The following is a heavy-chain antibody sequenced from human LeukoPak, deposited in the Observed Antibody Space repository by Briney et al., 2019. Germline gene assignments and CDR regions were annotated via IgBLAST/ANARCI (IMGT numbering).Heavy chain of an antibody. CDR2: INHSGST. D-gene: IGHD2/OR15-2a*01. J-gene: IGHJ4*02. Sequence: SETLSLTCAVYGGSFSDYYWSWIRQPPGKGLEYIGEINHSGSTNYNPSLKSRVTISVDTSKNQFSLKLSSVTAADTAVYYCAAQILLCHYYWGQGALVTVSS. CDR1: GGSFSDYY. V-gene: IGHV4-34*01. CDR3: AAQILLCHYY.